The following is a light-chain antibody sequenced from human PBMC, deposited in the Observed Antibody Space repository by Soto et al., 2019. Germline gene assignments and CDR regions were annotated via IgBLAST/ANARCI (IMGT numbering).Light chain of an antibody. J-gene: IGKJ1*01. V-gene: IGKV3-11*01. CDR3: QQRSNWPRT. Sequence: EIVLTQSPGTLSLSPGERATLSFRASQSVSSYLAWYQQKPGQAPRLLIYDASKRATGIPASFSGRVSGTAFTLTITSLEPDDFAVYCCQQRSNWPRTFGQGTKVDIK. CDR2: DAS. CDR1: QSVSSY.